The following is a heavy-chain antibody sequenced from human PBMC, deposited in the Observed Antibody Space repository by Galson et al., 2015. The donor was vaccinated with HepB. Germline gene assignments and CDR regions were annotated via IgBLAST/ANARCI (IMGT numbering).Heavy chain of an antibody. CDR1: GGTFSSYA. V-gene: IGHV1-69*13. Sequence: SVKVSCKASGGTFSSYAISWVRQAPGQGLEWMGGIIPIFGTANYAQKFQGRVTITADESTSTAYMELSSLRSEDTAVYYCARDPSPSITMVRGVIITSVGLNWFDPWVQGTLVTVSS. CDR2: IIPIFGTA. CDR3: ARDPSPSITMVRGVIITSVGLNWFDP. J-gene: IGHJ5*02. D-gene: IGHD3-10*01.